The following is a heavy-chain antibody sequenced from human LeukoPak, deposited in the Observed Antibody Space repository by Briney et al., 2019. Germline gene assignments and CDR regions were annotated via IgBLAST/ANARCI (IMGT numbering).Heavy chain of an antibody. CDR1: GGSISSHY. CDR2: IYTSGST. Sequence: SETLSLTCTVSGGSISSHYWSWIRQPAGKGLEWIGRIYTSGSTNYNPSLKSRVTMSVDTSKNQFSLKLSSVTAADTAVHYCARESSSWYVLDYWYFDLWGRGTLVTVSS. D-gene: IGHD6-13*01. V-gene: IGHV4-4*07. CDR3: ARESSSWYVLDYWYFDL. J-gene: IGHJ2*01.